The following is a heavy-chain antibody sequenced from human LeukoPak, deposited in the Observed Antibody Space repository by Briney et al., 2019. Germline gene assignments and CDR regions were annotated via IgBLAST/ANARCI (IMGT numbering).Heavy chain of an antibody. J-gene: IGHJ4*02. V-gene: IGHV3-23*01. D-gene: IGHD1-14*01. CDR2: ISGSGGST. CDR3: AKARTRPGRRYYFDY. CDR1: GFTFSSYA. Sequence: GGSLRLSCAASGFTFSSYAMSWVRQAPGKGLEWVSAISGSGGSTYYADSVKGRFTISRDNSKNTLYLQMNSLRAEDTAVYYCAKARTRPGRRYYFDYWGQGTLVTVSS.